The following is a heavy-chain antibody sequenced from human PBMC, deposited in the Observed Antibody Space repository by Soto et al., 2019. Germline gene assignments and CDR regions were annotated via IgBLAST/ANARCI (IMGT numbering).Heavy chain of an antibody. Sequence: GGSLRLSCAASGFSFSRYWMSWVRQAPGKGLERVANIKRDGSEKYYVDSVRGRFTISRDNSMNTLYLQMNSLRAEDTAVYYCAKGDPFDPWGQGTLVTVSS. CDR2: IKRDGSEK. CDR1: GFSFSRYW. CDR3: AKGDPFDP. V-gene: IGHV3-7*03. J-gene: IGHJ5*02.